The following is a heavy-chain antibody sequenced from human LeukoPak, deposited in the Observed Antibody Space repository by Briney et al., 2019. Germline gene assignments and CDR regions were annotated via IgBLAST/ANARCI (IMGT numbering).Heavy chain of an antibody. J-gene: IGHJ4*02. Sequence: GGSLRLSCAASGFTFSHHYMHWVRQAPGKGLEWVGRSGNKPNIYTTENAASVRGSFTMSSDDSKDSLYLQLNSLRTEDPAVYYCFRVSRFKARSCDYPLDYWGQGTLVAVSS. V-gene: IGHV3-72*01. CDR1: GFTFSHHY. CDR3: FRVSRFKARSCDYPLDY. D-gene: IGHD3-3*01. CDR2: SGNKPNIYTT.